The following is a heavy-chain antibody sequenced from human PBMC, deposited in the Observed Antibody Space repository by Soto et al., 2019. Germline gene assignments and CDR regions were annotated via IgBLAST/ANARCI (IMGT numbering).Heavy chain of an antibody. J-gene: IGHJ4*02. Sequence: GGSLRLSCAASGFTFSSYAMSWVRHAPGKGLEWVSAISGSGGSTYYADSVKGRFTISRDNSKNTLYLQMNSLRAEDTAVYYCAKDLGTGTTQKLAFDYWGQGTLVTVSS. V-gene: IGHV3-23*01. CDR2: ISGSGGST. D-gene: IGHD1-7*01. CDR3: AKDLGTGTTQKLAFDY. CDR1: GFTFSSYA.